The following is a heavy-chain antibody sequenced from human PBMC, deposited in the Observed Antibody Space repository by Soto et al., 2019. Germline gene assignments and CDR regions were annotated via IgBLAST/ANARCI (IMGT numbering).Heavy chain of an antibody. CDR2: IYYSGET. CDR1: GDSISRYY. J-gene: IGHJ6*02. CDR3: ARDQGGEFLKGSGMDV. D-gene: IGHD3-10*01. Sequence: QVQLQESGPGLVKPSETLSLICTVSGDSISRYYWSWIRLSQGKGLEWIGYIYYSGETNYNPSVNSRVAISVDRTKNQFSLKLSSVTAADTAGYYCARDQGGEFLKGSGMDVWGQWTTVTVSS. V-gene: IGHV4-59*01.